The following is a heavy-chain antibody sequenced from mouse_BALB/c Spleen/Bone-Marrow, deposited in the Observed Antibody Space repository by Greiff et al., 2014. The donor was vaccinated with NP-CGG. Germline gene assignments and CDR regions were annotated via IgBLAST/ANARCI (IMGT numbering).Heavy chain of an antibody. CDR3: ARWGGTPYFDY. CDR2: ITPYNDDT. CDR1: GYTFTSYL. D-gene: IGHD4-1*01. Sequence: VQLQQSGPELVKPGASVKMSCKASGYTFTSYLIHWVKQKPGQGLEWIGYITPYNDDTKYNEKFKGKATLTSDKSSSTAYMELSSLTSEVSAVYYCARWGGTPYFDYWGQGTTLTVSS. V-gene: IGHV1-14*01. J-gene: IGHJ2*01.